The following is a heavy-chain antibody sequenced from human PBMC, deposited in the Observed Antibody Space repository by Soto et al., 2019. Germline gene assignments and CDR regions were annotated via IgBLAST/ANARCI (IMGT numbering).Heavy chain of an antibody. CDR3: ARDYSGYDPALNRFDP. CDR2: ISPVIGTT. D-gene: IGHD5-12*01. Sequence: SVKVSCKASGDIFDNYAISWVRQAPGQGLEWLGGISPVIGTTHYAQIFQGRLTITADRSTMTTYMELSGLKSEDTAIYFCARDYSGYDPALNRFDPWGQGTLVTVSS. CDR1: GDIFDNYA. V-gene: IGHV1-69*06. J-gene: IGHJ5*02.